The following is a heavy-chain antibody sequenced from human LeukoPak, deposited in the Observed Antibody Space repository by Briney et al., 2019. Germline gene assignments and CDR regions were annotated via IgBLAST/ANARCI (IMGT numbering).Heavy chain of an antibody. J-gene: IGHJ6*02. CDR1: GFTFSSYD. V-gene: IGHV3-13*01. CDR3: ARVRRGCYYYGMDV. CDR2: IGTAGDT. Sequence: PGGSLRLSCAASGFTFSSYDMHWVRQATGKGLEWVSAIGTAGDTYYPGSVKGRFTMSRENAKNSLYLQMNSLRAGDTAVYYCARVRRGCYYYGMDVWGQGTTVTVSS. D-gene: IGHD1-14*01.